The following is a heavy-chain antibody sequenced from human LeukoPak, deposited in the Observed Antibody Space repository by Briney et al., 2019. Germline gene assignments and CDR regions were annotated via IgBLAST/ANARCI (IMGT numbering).Heavy chain of an antibody. CDR2: INHSGST. CDR1: GGSFSGYY. J-gene: IGHJ4*02. CDR3: ARLLRGARGHDY. V-gene: IGHV4-34*01. D-gene: IGHD1-26*01. Sequence: SETLSLTCAVYGGSFSGYYWSWIRQPPGKGLEWIGEINHSGSTNYNPSLKSRVTISVDTSKNQFSLKLSSVTAADTAVYYCARLLRGARGHDYWGQGTLVTVSS.